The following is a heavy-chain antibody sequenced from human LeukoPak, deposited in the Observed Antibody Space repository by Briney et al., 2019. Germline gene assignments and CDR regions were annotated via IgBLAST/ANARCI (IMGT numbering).Heavy chain of an antibody. D-gene: IGHD5-18*01. V-gene: IGHV3-7*01. J-gene: IGHJ5*02. CDR3: ARAAVRYSYGYDWFDP. Sequence: GGSLRLSCAASGFTFSSYWMSLVRQAPGKGLEWVANIKQDGSEKYYVDSVKGRFTISRDNAKNSLYLQMNSLRAEDTDVYYCARAAVRYSYGYDWFDPWGQGTLVTVSS. CDR1: GFTFSSYW. CDR2: IKQDGSEK.